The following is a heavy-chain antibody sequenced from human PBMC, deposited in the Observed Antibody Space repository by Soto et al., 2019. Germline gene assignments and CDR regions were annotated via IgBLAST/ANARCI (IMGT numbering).Heavy chain of an antibody. CDR3: ARQRSVVVTPWCFDP. J-gene: IGHJ5*02. CDR1: GGSISSYY. V-gene: IGHV4-59*08. Sequence: PSETLSLTCTVSGGSISSYYWSWIRQPPGKGLEWIGYIYHSGSSNYNPSLKSRVTILLDTSKNQLSLKLSSVTAADTALYYCARQRSVVVTPWCFDPGGQGTLVTVSS. CDR2: IYHSGSS. D-gene: IGHD2-8*02.